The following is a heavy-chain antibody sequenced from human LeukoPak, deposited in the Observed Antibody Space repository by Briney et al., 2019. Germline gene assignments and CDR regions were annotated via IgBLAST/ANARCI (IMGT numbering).Heavy chain of an antibody. Sequence: SETLSLTCNVSDVSISSSYWSWIRQPPGKGLEWIGSIYYSGSTYYNPSLKSRVTISVDTSKNQFSLKLTSVTAADTAVYYCARQTGSGLFILPGGQGTLVTVSS. D-gene: IGHD3/OR15-3a*01. CDR3: ARQTGSGLFILP. CDR2: IYYSGST. J-gene: IGHJ4*02. V-gene: IGHV4-39*01. CDR1: DVSISSSY.